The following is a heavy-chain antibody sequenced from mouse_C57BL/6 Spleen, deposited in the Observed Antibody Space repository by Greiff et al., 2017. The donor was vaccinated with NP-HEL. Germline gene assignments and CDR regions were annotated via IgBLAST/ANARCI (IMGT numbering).Heavy chain of an antibody. Sequence: QVHVKQPGAELVRPGSSVKLSCKASGYTFTSYWMDWVKQRPGQGLEWIGNIYPSDSETHYNQKFKDKATLTVDKSSSTAYMQLSSLTSEDSAVYYCARQVGRGTAWFAYWGQGTLVTVSA. V-gene: IGHV1-61*01. CDR2: IYPSDSET. CDR3: ARQVGRGTAWFAY. D-gene: IGHD4-1*01. CDR1: GYTFTSYW. J-gene: IGHJ3*01.